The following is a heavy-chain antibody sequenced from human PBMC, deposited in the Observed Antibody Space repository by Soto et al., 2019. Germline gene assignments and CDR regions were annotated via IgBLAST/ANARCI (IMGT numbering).Heavy chain of an antibody. J-gene: IGHJ5*02. Sequence: GASVKVSCKASGYSFTKFGISWVRQGPGQGLEWMGWISTSNGKTNYAQKFQGRVIVTTDTSTSTAYMELRSLRSDDTAVYYCARDWNANQNLCYNVFDPWGQGTPVTVSS. CDR2: ISTSNGKT. CDR3: ARDWNANQNLCYNVFDP. V-gene: IGHV1-18*01. D-gene: IGHD2-8*01. CDR1: GYSFTKFG.